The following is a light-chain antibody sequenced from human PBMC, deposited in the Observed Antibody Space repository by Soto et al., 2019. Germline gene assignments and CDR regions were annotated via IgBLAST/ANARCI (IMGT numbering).Light chain of an antibody. CDR3: GSWDSSLSAYV. J-gene: IGLJ1*01. Sequence: SVLTQPPSVSAAPGQKVTISSSGSSSNIGGNSVSWYQHLPRTAPKLLTYDDNKRPSGIPDRFSGSTSGTSATLRIPGFHTGDEADYYCGSWDSSLSAYVFGTGTKVTVL. CDR2: DDN. CDR1: SSNIGGNS. V-gene: IGLV1-51*01.